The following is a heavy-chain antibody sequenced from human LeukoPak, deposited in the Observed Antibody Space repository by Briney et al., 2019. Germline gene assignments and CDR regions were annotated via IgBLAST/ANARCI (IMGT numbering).Heavy chain of an antibody. CDR2: INPNSGGT. J-gene: IGHJ4*02. Sequence: ASVKVSCKASGYTFTGYYIHWVRQAPGQGLEWMGWINPNSGGTNYAEKFLGRVTMTRDTSISTAYIELSRLRSDDTAVYYCTRGDFDWDNPPFDYWGQGALVTVSS. CDR1: GYTFTGYY. CDR3: TRGDFDWDNPPFDY. D-gene: IGHD3-9*01. V-gene: IGHV1-2*02.